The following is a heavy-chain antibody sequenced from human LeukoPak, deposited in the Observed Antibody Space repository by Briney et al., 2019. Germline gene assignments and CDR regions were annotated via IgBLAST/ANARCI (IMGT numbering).Heavy chain of an antibody. CDR1: GYTFTSYY. CDR3: ARDLENYADFDY. V-gene: IGHV1-46*01. D-gene: IGHD3-16*01. Sequence: ASVKVSCKASGYTFTSYYMHWARQAPGQGLEWMGIINPSGGSTSYAQKFQGRVIMTRDTSTSTVYMELSSLRSEDTAVYYCARDLENYADFDYWGQGTLVTVSS. J-gene: IGHJ4*02. CDR2: INPSGGST.